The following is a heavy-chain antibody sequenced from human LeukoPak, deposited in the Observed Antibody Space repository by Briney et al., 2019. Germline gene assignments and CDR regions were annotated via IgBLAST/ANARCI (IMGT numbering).Heavy chain of an antibody. CDR1: GFTFDDYA. J-gene: IGHJ4*02. Sequence: GGSLRLSCAASGFTFDDYAMHWVRQAPGKGLEWVSGISWNSGNKVYADSVKGRFTISRDNAKNSLFLQMNSLSAEDMALYYCAKGGGMGWLQQYCFDYWGQGTLVTVSS. CDR2: ISWNSGNK. V-gene: IGHV3-9*03. D-gene: IGHD5-24*01. CDR3: AKGGGMGWLQQYCFDY.